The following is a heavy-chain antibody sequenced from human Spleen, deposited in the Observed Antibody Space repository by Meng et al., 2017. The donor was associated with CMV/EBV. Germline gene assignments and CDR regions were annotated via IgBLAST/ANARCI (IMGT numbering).Heavy chain of an antibody. D-gene: IGHD1-26*01. Sequence: GGSLRLSCAASGLTLNNFWMHWVRQAPGKGLVWVARINSDGSRTSYADSVKGRFTISRDNAKNTLYLQMNSLGVEDTAVYYCVRVSYGDYWGQGTLVTVSS. CDR2: INSDGSRT. CDR3: VRVSYGDY. V-gene: IGHV3-74*01. CDR1: GLTLNNFW. J-gene: IGHJ4*02.